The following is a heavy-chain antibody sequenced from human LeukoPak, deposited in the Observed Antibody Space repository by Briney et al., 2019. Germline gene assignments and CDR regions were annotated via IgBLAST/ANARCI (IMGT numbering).Heavy chain of an antibody. V-gene: IGHV1-46*01. CDR3: ARHLDILTGYYKPNNWFDP. J-gene: IGHJ5*02. D-gene: IGHD3-9*01. CDR1: GYTFTSYY. CDR2: INPSGGST. Sequence: ASVKLSCKASGYTFTSYYMNWVRQSPGQRLEWRGVINPSGGSTSYAQKFQDRVTMTRDTSTSTVYMELSSLRSEDTAVYYCARHLDILTGYYKPNNWFDPWGQGTLVTVSS.